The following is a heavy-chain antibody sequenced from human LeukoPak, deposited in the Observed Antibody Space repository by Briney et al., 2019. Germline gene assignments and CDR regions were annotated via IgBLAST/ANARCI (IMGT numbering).Heavy chain of an antibody. CDR2: IKQDGSEK. CDR1: GFTFSSYW. J-gene: IGHJ4*02. D-gene: IGHD6-13*01. CDR3: ARMSSSSWYVCDF. Sequence: GGSLRLSCAASGFTFSSYWMTWVRQAPGKGLEWVANIKQDGSEKYYVDSVMGRFTISRDNAKNSLYLQMNSLRAEDTAVCYCARMSSSSWYVCDFWGQGTLVTVSS. V-gene: IGHV3-7*01.